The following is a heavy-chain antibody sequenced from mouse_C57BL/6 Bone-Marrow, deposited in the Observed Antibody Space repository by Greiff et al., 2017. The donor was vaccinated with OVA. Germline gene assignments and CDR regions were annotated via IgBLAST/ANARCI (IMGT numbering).Heavy chain of an antibody. V-gene: IGHV14-4*01. J-gene: IGHJ3*01. D-gene: IGHD2-3*01. CDR1: GFNIKDDY. Sequence: EVKLQESGAELVRPGASVKLSCTASGFNIKDDYMHWVKQRPEQGLEWIGWIDPENGDTEYASKFQGKATITADTSSNTAYLQLSSLTSEDTAVYYCTSDGYYWFAYWGRGTRVTVSA. CDR3: TSDGYYWFAY. CDR2: IDPENGDT.